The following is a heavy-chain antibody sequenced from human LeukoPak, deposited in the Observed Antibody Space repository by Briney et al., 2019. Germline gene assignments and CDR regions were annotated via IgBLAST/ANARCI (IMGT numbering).Heavy chain of an antibody. CDR1: GGSISSSSYY. Sequence: SETLSLTCTVSGGSISSSSYYWGWIRQPPGKGLEWIGSIYYSGSTYYNPSLKSRVTISVDTSKNQFSLKLSSVTAADTAVYYCAKEISYYYMDVWGKGTTVTISS. V-gene: IGHV4-39*02. J-gene: IGHJ6*03. CDR3: AKEISYYYMDV. CDR2: IYYSGST. D-gene: IGHD3-3*01.